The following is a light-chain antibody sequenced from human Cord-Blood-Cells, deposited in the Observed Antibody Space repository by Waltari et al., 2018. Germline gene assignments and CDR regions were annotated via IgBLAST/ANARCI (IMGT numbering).Light chain of an antibody. CDR2: EGS. J-gene: IGLJ3*02. V-gene: IGLV2-23*01. CDR3: CSYAGSSTSWV. CDR1: SSDVGLYNL. Sequence: QSALTQPASVSGSPGQSITIPCTGTSSDVGLYNLVSWYQQHPGKAPKLMIYEGSKRPSGVSNRFSGSKSGNTASLTISGLQAEDEADYYCCSYAGSSTSWVFGGGTKLTVL.